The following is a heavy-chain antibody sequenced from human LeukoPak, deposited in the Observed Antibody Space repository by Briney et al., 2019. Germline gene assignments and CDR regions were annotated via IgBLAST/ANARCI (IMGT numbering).Heavy chain of an antibody. CDR2: VDYSGST. CDR3: ARLNGGN. J-gene: IGHJ4*02. V-gene: IGHV4-59*08. CDR1: GGSISSYY. Sequence: KPSETLSLTCTVSGGSISSYYWSWIRQPPGKGLEWLAYVDYSGSTAYNPSLNGRVAISPDTSKNQFSLKLRSVTAADMAVYYCARLNGGNWGPGILVTVSS. D-gene: IGHD4-23*01.